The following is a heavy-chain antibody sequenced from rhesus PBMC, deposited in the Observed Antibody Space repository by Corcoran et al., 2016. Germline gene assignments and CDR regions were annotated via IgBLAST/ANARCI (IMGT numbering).Heavy chain of an antibody. J-gene: IGHJ4*01. V-gene: IGHV1-111*01. CDR3: ATGLVAANFDY. Sequence: EVQLVQSGAEVKKPGASVKISCKASGYTFTDYYLHWVRQAPGKGLEWMGRVSPEYGEADSAQKFQDRVTITRDTSTDTAYMELSSLRSEDTAVYYCATGLVAANFDYWGQGVLVTVSS. CDR2: VSPEYGEA. CDR1: GYTFTDYY. D-gene: IGHD4-29*01.